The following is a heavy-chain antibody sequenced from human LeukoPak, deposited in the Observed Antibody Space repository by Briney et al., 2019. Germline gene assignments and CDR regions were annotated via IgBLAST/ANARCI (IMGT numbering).Heavy chain of an antibody. Sequence: SETLSLTCTVSGGSISSYYWSWIRQPPGKGLEWIGYIYYSGSTNYNPSLKSRVTISVDTSKNQFSLKLSSVTAADTAVYYCARVTTVTTFDYWGQGTLVSVSS. V-gene: IGHV4-59*01. CDR1: GGSISSYY. J-gene: IGHJ4*02. D-gene: IGHD4-11*01. CDR3: ARVTTVTTFDY. CDR2: IYYSGST.